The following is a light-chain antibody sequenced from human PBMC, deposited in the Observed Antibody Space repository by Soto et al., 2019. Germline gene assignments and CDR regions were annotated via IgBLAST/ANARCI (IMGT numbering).Light chain of an antibody. V-gene: IGKV3-11*01. CDR2: DAS. J-gene: IGKJ3*01. Sequence: EIVLTQSPATLSLSPGERATLSCRASQSVSSYLAWYQQKPGQAPRLLIYDASNRATGIPARFSGSGSGTDFTLLISSLEPEDFAVYYCQPRNTFGPGTKVDIK. CDR1: QSVSSY. CDR3: QPRNT.